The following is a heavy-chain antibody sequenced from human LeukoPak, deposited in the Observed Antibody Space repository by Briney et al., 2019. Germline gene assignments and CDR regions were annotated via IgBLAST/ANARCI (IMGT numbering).Heavy chain of an antibody. Sequence: PSETLSLTCGVSGYSITSGYYWAWIRQTPGKGLEWIGNIYQSGSTYYNPSFKSRVTISVDTSKNQFPLKLSSVTAADTAVYYCARRYSNYFFDYWGQGTLVTVSS. V-gene: IGHV4-38-2*01. CDR2: IYQSGST. D-gene: IGHD4-11*01. CDR1: GYSITSGYY. CDR3: ARRYSNYFFDY. J-gene: IGHJ4*02.